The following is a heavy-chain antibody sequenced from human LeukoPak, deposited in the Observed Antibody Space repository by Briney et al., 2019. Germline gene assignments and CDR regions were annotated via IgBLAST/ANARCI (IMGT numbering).Heavy chain of an antibody. CDR3: ARGVSSSWYDYYYYGMDV. Sequence: ASVKVSCKASGYTFTSYNMHWVRQAPGQGLEWMGIINPSGGSTSYAQKFQGRVTMTRDTSTSTVYMELSSLRSEDTAVYYCARGVSSSWYDYYYYGMDVWGQGTTVTVSS. D-gene: IGHD6-13*01. CDR2: INPSGGST. CDR1: GYTFTSYN. V-gene: IGHV1-46*01. J-gene: IGHJ6*02.